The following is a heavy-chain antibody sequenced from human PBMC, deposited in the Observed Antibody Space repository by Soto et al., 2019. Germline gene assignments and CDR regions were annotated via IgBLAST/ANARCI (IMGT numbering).Heavy chain of an antibody. CDR2: MNPNTGST. J-gene: IGHJ4*02. Sequence: QVQLVQSGAEVKKPGASVKVSCKTSGYTFTGYDLNWVRQATGQGLEWMGWMNPNTGSTGYAQKFQGRVTMTRNTYTRTAYMELSSLRSEDTAMYFCARGKTTLTDLDYWGQGTLVTVSS. CDR1: GYTFTGYD. D-gene: IGHD4-17*01. CDR3: ARGKTTLTDLDY. V-gene: IGHV1-8*01.